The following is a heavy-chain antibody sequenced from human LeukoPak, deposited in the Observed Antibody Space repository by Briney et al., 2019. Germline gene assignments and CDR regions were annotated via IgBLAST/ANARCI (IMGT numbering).Heavy chain of an antibody. J-gene: IGHJ6*02. D-gene: IGHD6-19*01. CDR3: ARAGPSARAVAGTIVQGRYGMDG. Sequence: SQTLSLTCALSGYSVSHHSAALHWLRPPPSRGLDGLGRTYYISKWYNDYAVSVKSRITINPDTPKNQFSLQLNSVTPEDTAVYYCARAGPSARAVAGTIVQGRYGMDGRGQGTTVTAS. V-gene: IGHV6-1*01. CDR1: GYSVSHHSAA. CDR2: TYYISKWYN.